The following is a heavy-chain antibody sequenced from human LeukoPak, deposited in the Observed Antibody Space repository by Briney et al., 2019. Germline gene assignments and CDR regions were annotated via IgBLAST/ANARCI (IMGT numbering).Heavy chain of an antibody. Sequence: SETLSLTCTVSGYSISSGYYWGWIRQPPGKGLEWIGSIYHSGSTYYNPSLKSRVTISVDTSKNQFSLKLSSVTAADTAVYYCARDDILTGYYTGGGWFDPWGQGTLVTVSS. CDR2: IYHSGST. J-gene: IGHJ5*02. V-gene: IGHV4-38-2*02. CDR1: GYSISSGYY. CDR3: ARDDILTGYYTGGGWFDP. D-gene: IGHD3-9*01.